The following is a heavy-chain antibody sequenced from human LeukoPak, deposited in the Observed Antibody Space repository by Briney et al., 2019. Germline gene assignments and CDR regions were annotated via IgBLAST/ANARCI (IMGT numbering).Heavy chain of an antibody. CDR2: INPNSGGT. J-gene: IGHJ4*02. CDR1: GYTFTGDY. Sequence: GASVKVSCKASGYTFTGDYMPLVRQDPGQGLEWMGWINPNSGGTNYAQKFEGRVTMTRGRSIGKAYIELRRMICDDPGVYYCARGALVEGATWETPYYFDYWGQGTLVTVSS. D-gene: IGHD1-26*01. CDR3: ARGALVEGATWETPYYFDY. V-gene: IGHV1-2*02.